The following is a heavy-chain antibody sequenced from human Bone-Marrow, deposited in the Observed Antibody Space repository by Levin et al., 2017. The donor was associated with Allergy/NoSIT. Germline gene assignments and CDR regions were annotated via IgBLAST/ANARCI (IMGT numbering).Heavy chain of an antibody. J-gene: IGHJ2*01. CDR2: IYNSGST. Sequence: SCTVSGGSVSSGSYYWSWFRQPPGKGLEWIGYIYNSGSTKYTPSLQSRVTISADTSKTQFPLKVNSVTAADTAVYYCARIPVVAGTFGYFDLWGRGTLVIVSS. V-gene: IGHV4-61*01. CDR3: ARIPVVAGTFGYFDL. D-gene: IGHD6-19*01. CDR1: GGSVSSGSYY.